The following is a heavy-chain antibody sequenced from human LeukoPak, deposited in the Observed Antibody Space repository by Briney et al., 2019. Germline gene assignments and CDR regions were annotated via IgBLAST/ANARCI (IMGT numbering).Heavy chain of an antibody. V-gene: IGHV4-34*01. D-gene: IGHD6-13*01. Sequence: SETLSLTCTVSGGSISSYYWSWIRQPPGKGLEWIGEINHSGSTNYNPSLKSRVTISVDTSKNQFSLKLSSVTAADTAVYYCARHDTPIAAAGPYFDYWGQGTLVTVSS. CDR1: GGSISSYY. CDR3: ARHDTPIAAAGPYFDY. J-gene: IGHJ4*02. CDR2: INHSGST.